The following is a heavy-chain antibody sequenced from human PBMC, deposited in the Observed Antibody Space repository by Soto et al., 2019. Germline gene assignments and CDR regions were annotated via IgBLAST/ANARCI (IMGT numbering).Heavy chain of an antibody. CDR2: INHSGST. J-gene: IGHJ6*02. D-gene: IGHD2-8*02. Sequence: SETLSLTCAVYGGSFSGYYWSWIRQPPGKGLEWIGEINHSGSTNYNPSLKSRVTISVDTSKNQFSLKLSSVTAADTAVYYCVRLRGVLVYYYYGMDVWGQGTTVTVSS. CDR3: VRLRGVLVYYYYGMDV. V-gene: IGHV4-34*01. CDR1: GGSFSGYY.